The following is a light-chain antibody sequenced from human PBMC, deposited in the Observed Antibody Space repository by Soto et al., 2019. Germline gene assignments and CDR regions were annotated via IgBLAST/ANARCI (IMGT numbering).Light chain of an antibody. CDR2: DAS. Sequence: APATLSVSPGERATLSCRASQTINNNVAWYQLKDGQVPRLVIYDASNRATGIPARFSGSGSGTDFTLTISSLEPEDFAVYYCQQRSNWPVTFGQGTRLEIK. J-gene: IGKJ5*01. CDR3: QQRSNWPVT. CDR1: QTINNN. V-gene: IGKV3-11*01.